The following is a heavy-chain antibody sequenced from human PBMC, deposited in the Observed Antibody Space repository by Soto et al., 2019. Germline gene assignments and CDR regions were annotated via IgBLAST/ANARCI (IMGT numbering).Heavy chain of an antibody. CDR1: GYTFTSYY. J-gene: IGHJ6*04. CDR2: INPSGGST. V-gene: IGHV1-46*01. CDR3: ARGGAARGDYYYYGMDV. Sequence: ASVKVSCKASGYTFTSYYMHWVRQAPGQGLEWMGIINPSGGSTSYAQKFQGRVTMTRDTSTSTVYMELSSLRSEDTAVYYCARGGAARGDYYYYGMDVWGKGTTVTVSS. D-gene: IGHD6-6*01.